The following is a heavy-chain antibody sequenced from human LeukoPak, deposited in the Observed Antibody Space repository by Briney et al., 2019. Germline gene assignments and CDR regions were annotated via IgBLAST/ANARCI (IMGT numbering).Heavy chain of an antibody. J-gene: IGHJ6*03. CDR3: ARAFSVVRVGYYYYYMDV. V-gene: IGHV4-4*07. Sequence: SETLSLTCTVSGGSISTYHWSWIRQPAGKGLEWIGHIYTSGSTNYNPSLESRVAMSVDMSKNQFSLKLNSVTAADTAVYYCARAFSVVRVGYYYYYMDVWGKGTTVTVSS. CDR1: GGSISTYH. D-gene: IGHD1-26*01. CDR2: IYTSGST.